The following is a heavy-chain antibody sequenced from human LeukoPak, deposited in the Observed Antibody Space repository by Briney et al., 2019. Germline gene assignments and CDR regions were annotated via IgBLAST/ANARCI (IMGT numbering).Heavy chain of an antibody. D-gene: IGHD4-17*01. Sequence: GGSLRLSCAASGFTFSSYEMNWVRQAPGKGLEWFSYITSGGSTIYYADSVKGRFTISRDNAKNSLYLQMNSLRPEDTAVYYCARLAVYGDYVFDYWGQGTLVTVSS. V-gene: IGHV3-48*03. CDR3: ARLAVYGDYVFDY. CDR2: ITSGGSTI. J-gene: IGHJ4*02. CDR1: GFTFSSYE.